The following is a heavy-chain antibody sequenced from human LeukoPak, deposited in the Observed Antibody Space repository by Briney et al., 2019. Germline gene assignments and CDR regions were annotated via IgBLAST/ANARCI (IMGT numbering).Heavy chain of an antibody. CDR1: GYTFTSYD. V-gene: IGHV1-8*01. D-gene: IGHD3-10*01. CDR3: AGDRESPNEFDY. CDR2: MNPNSGNT. Sequence: ASVKVSCKASGYTFTSYDINWVRQATGQGLEWMGWMNPNSGNTGYAQKFQGRVTMTRNTSISTAYMELSMVRSDDTAVYYCAGDRESPNEFDYWGQGTLVTVSS. J-gene: IGHJ4*02.